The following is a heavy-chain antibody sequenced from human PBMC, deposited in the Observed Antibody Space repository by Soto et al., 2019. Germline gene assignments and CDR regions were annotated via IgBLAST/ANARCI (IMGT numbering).Heavy chain of an antibody. D-gene: IGHD6-19*01. CDR2: IYYSGST. CDR3: ARQSAVAGNWFDP. J-gene: IGHJ5*02. CDR1: CVAIISGSYY. V-gene: IGHV4-39*01. Sequence: SVTLSLTCTVFCVAIISGSYYCGWIRQPPGKGLEWIGSIYYSGSTYYNPSLKSRVTISVDTSKNQFSLKLSSVTAADTAVYYCARQSAVAGNWFDPWGQGTLVT.